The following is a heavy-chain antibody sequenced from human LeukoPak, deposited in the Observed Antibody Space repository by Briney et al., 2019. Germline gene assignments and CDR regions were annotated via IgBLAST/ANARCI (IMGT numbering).Heavy chain of an antibody. Sequence: SETMSLTCTVSGVSVRSRGFSWGWIRQPPGKGLEWIATISSNGTTYYNPSVRSRITISVDTSKNQFSVKLRPVAAADTAVYYCSKGFEEWGGAGSWGQGTLVTVSS. CDR2: ISSNGTT. J-gene: IGHJ5*02. D-gene: IGHD3-10*01. CDR3: SKGFEEWGGAGS. CDR1: GVSVRSRGFS. V-gene: IGHV4-39*01.